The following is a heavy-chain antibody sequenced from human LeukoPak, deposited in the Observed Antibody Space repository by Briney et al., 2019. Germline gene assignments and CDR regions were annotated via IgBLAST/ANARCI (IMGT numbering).Heavy chain of an antibody. CDR1: GYTFTSYD. V-gene: IGHV1-8*03. Sequence: ASVKVSCKASGYTFTSYDINWVRQATGQGLEWMGWMNPNSGNTGYAQKFQGRVTITRNTSISTAYMELSSLRSEDAAVYYCARGLGRTAMVTRGEVRFDYWGQGTLVTVSS. J-gene: IGHJ4*02. CDR3: ARGLGRTAMVTRGEVRFDY. CDR2: MNPNSGNT. D-gene: IGHD5-18*01.